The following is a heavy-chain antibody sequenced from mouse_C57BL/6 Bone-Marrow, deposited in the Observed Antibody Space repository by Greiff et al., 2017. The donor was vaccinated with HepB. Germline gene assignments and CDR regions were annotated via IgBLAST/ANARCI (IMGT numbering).Heavy chain of an antibody. Sequence: VQLQQSGAELVRPGTSVKMSCKASGYTFTNYWIGWAKQRPGHGLEWIGDIYPGGGYTNYNEKFKGKATLTADKSSSTAYLQISSLTSEDSAIYYCARMGIYFDNWGQGTTLTVSS. CDR2: IYPGGGYT. CDR3: ARMGIYFDN. CDR1: GYTFTNYW. J-gene: IGHJ2*01. V-gene: IGHV1-63*01.